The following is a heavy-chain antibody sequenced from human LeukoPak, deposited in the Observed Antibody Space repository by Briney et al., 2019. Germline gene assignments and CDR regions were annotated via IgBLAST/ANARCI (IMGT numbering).Heavy chain of an antibody. Sequence: PSETLSLTCAVSGGSISSHYWSWIRQPPGKGLEWIGFIYYSGTTKYNPSLESRVTISADTSKNQFSLKLSSVTAADTAVYYCARQADDSSSSLVYFDYWGQGTLVTVSS. CDR1: GGSISSHY. CDR3: ARQADDSSSSLVYFDY. V-gene: IGHV4-59*08. D-gene: IGHD6-6*01. J-gene: IGHJ4*02. CDR2: IYYSGTT.